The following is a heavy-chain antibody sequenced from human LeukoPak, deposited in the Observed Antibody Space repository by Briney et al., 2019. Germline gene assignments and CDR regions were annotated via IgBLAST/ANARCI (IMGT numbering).Heavy chain of an antibody. CDR3: AKAGLQWGREYYFDY. Sequence: GGSLRLSCAASGFTFSSYGMHWVRQAPGKGLEWVAFIRYDGSNKYYADSVKGRFAISRDNSKNTLYLQMNSLRAEDTAVYYCAKAGLQWGREYYFDYWGQGTLVTVSS. CDR1: GFTFSSYG. J-gene: IGHJ4*02. CDR2: IRYDGSNK. D-gene: IGHD4-11*01. V-gene: IGHV3-30*02.